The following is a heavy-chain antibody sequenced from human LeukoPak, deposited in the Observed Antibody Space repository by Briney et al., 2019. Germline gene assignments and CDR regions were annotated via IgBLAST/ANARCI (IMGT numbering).Heavy chain of an antibody. V-gene: IGHV1-69*13. Sequence: SVKVSCKASGYTFTSYDINWVRQATGQGLEWMGGIIPIFGTANYAQKFQGRVTITADESTSTAYMELSSLRSEDTAVYYCARGYGDYVNDAFDIWGQGTMVTVSS. CDR1: GYTFTSYD. D-gene: IGHD4-17*01. CDR2: IIPIFGTA. J-gene: IGHJ3*02. CDR3: ARGYGDYVNDAFDI.